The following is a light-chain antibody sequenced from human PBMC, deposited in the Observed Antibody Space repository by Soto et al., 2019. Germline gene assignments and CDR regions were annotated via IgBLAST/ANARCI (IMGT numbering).Light chain of an antibody. V-gene: IGKV3-11*01. CDR2: DAS. Sequence: EIVLTQSPATLSLSPGERATLSCRASQSVSSYLAWYQQKPGQAPRILIYDASNRATGIPARFSGSGSGTEFTLTISSLQPDDFATYYCQQYNSYWGTFGQGTKVDIK. CDR1: QSVSSY. J-gene: IGKJ1*01. CDR3: QQYNSYWGT.